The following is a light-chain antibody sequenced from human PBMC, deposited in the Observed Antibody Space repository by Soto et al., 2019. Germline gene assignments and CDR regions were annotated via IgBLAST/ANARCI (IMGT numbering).Light chain of an antibody. CDR2: RSS. J-gene: IGLJ1*01. CDR3: FSFTTTSTHV. Sequence: QSVLTQPPSASGTPGQRITISCSGSSSNIGSHSVNWYQQLPGTAPKLLIYRSSQRPSGVPDRFSGSKSGTSASLAISGLQSGDEADYFCFSFTTTSTHVFGTGTKLTVL. CDR1: SSNIGSHS. V-gene: IGLV1-44*01.